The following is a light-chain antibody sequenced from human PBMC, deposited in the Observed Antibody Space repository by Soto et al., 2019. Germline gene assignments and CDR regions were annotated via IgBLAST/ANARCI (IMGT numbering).Light chain of an antibody. Sequence: DIQMTQTPYTLSASVGDRVTLTCRASQSISSWLAWYQQKPGKAPKLLIYHAYSLESGVPSRFSGSESGTEFTLTINSLQPDDFATYYCQQYNSYPTFGQGTNVDI. CDR2: HAY. CDR1: QSISSW. V-gene: IGKV1-5*01. CDR3: QQYNSYPT. J-gene: IGKJ1*01.